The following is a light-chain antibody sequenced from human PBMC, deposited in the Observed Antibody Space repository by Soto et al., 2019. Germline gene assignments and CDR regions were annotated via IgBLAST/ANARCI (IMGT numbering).Light chain of an antibody. CDR2: GNT. J-gene: IGLJ1*01. V-gene: IGLV1-40*01. Sequence: QSALTQPPSISGAPGQRVTISCTGRSSNIGAGSDVHWYHQLPGTAPKLLIYGNTNRPSGVPDRFSGSKSGTSASLAIAGLQTEDEGDYYCQTYDSSLSGLYVFGTGTKVTV. CDR1: SSNIGAGSD. CDR3: QTYDSSLSGLYV.